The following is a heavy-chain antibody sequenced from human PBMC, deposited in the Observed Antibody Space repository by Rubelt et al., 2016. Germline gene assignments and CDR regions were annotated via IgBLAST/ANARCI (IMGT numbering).Heavy chain of an antibody. D-gene: IGHD2-15*01. Sequence: QVQLQESGPGLVKPSETLSLTCTVSGGSISSYYWSWIRQPAGKGLEWIGRIYSSGITNYNPSLKSRVIMSVDTSKNQFSLKLSSVTAADTAVYYWARDSGGGYYYYYNGMDVWGQGTTVTVSS. V-gene: IGHV4-4*07. CDR1: GGSISSYY. CDR3: ARDSGGGYYYYYNGMDV. CDR2: IYSSGIT. J-gene: IGHJ6*02.